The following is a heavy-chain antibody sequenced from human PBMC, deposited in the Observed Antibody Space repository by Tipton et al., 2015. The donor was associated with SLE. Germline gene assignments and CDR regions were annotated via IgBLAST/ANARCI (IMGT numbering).Heavy chain of an antibody. CDR1: GFTFSSYW. D-gene: IGHD3-10*01. Sequence: SLRLSCAASGFTFSSYWMSWVRQAPGKGLEWVANIKQDGSEKYYVDSVKGRFTISRDNAKNSLYLQMNSLRAEDTAVYYCAKDLSVQGAGDYFDYWGQGTLVTVSS. CDR3: AKDLSVQGAGDYFDY. CDR2: IKQDGSEK. V-gene: IGHV3-7*01. J-gene: IGHJ4*02.